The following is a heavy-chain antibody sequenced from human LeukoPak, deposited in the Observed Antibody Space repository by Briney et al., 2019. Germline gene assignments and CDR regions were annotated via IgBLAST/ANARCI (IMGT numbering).Heavy chain of an antibody. CDR1: GGSFSGYY. CDR3: ARDPGYYDSSGYKYYFDY. D-gene: IGHD3-22*01. J-gene: IGHJ4*02. CDR2: INHSGST. V-gene: IGHV4-34*01. Sequence: SETLSLTCAVYGGSFSGYYWSWIRQPPGKGLEWIGEINHSGSTNYNPSLKSRVAISVDTSKNQFSLKLSSVTAADTAVYYCARDPGYYDSSGYKYYFDYWGQGTLVTVSS.